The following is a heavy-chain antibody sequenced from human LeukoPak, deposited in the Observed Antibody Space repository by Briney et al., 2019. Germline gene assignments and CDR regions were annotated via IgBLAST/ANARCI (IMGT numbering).Heavy chain of an antibody. Sequence: SVKVSCKASGGTFSSYAISWVRQAPGQGLEWMGGIIPIFGTANYAQKFQGRVTITADESTSTAYMELSSLRSEDTAVYYCARDLGVVVPAASLYYFDYWGQGTLVTVSS. D-gene: IGHD2-2*01. J-gene: IGHJ4*02. V-gene: IGHV1-69*01. CDR2: IIPIFGTA. CDR3: ARDLGVVVPAASLYYFDY. CDR1: GGTFSSYA.